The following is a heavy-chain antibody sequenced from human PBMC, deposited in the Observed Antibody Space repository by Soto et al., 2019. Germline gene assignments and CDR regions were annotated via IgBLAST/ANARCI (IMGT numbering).Heavy chain of an antibody. CDR2: ISGSGGST. D-gene: IGHD2-2*01. CDR1: GFTFSSYA. Sequence: GGSLRLSCAASGFTFSSYAMSWVRQAPGKGLEWVSAISGSGGSTYYADYVKGRFTISRDNSKNTLYLQMNILRAEDTAVYYCAKCIVVIDSWFDPWGQGTLVTVSS. V-gene: IGHV3-23*01. J-gene: IGHJ5*02. CDR3: AKCIVVIDSWFDP.